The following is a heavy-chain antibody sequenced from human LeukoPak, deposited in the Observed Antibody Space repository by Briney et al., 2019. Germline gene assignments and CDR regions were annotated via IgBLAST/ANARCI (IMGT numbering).Heavy chain of an antibody. Sequence: PGGSLRLSCSASGFTSTSYEMNWVRQAPGKGLEWVSYISSSGSTIYYADSVKGRFTISRDNAKNSLYLQMNSLRAEDTAVYYSARAKLYYYDTSGYYSGFDYWGQGTLVTVSS. D-gene: IGHD3-22*01. CDR3: ARAKLYYYDTSGYYSGFDY. CDR1: GFTSTSYE. CDR2: ISSSGSTI. V-gene: IGHV3-48*03. J-gene: IGHJ4*02.